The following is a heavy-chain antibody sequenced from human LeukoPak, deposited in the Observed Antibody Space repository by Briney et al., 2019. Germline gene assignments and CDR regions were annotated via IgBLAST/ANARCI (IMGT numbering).Heavy chain of an antibody. CDR1: GGSISSSSYY. V-gene: IGHV4-39*01. Sequence: SETLSLTCTVSGGSISSSSYYWGWIRQPPGKGLEWIGSIYYSGSTYYNPSLKSRVTISVDTSKNQFSLKLSSVTAADTAVYYCARQGDRRGYSGYEDAFDIWGQGTMVTVSS. J-gene: IGHJ3*02. CDR2: IYYSGST. CDR3: ARQGDRRGYSGYEDAFDI. D-gene: IGHD5-12*01.